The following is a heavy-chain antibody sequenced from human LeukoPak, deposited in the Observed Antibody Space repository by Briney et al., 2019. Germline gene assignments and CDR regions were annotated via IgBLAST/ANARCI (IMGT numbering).Heavy chain of an antibody. Sequence: SETLSLTCTVSGGSISSYYWSWIRQPPGKGLKWIGYIYYSGSTNYNPSLKSRVTISVDSSKNQFSLKLSSVTAADTAVYYCARKRRTALDYWGQGTLVTVSS. J-gene: IGHJ4*02. CDR2: IYYSGST. CDR1: GGSISSYY. V-gene: IGHV4-59*12. CDR3: ARKRRTALDY.